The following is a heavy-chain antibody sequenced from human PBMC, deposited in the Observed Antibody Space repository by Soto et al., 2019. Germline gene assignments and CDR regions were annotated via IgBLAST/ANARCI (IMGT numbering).Heavy chain of an antibody. CDR3: ARYYDFWSGSTENWFDP. D-gene: IGHD3-3*01. Sequence: PSETLSLTCTVSGGSISSGDYYWSWIRQPPGKGLEWIGYIYYSGSTYYNPSLKSRVTISVDTSKNQFSLKLSSVTAADTAVYYCARYYDFWSGSTENWFDPWGQGTLVTVSS. CDR2: IYYSGST. J-gene: IGHJ5*02. CDR1: GGSISSGDYY. V-gene: IGHV4-30-4*01.